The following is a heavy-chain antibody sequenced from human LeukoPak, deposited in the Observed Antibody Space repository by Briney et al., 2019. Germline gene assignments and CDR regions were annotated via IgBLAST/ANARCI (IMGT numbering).Heavy chain of an antibody. Sequence: GGSLRLSCAASGFTFSSYAMSWVRQAPGKGLEWVSAISGSGGSTYYADSVKGRFTISRDNSKNTLYLQMNSLRAEDTAVYYCARGMVVSSGDYVDYWGQGTLVTVSS. J-gene: IGHJ4*02. CDR3: ARGMVVSSGDYVDY. D-gene: IGHD2-15*01. V-gene: IGHV3-23*01. CDR2: ISGSGGST. CDR1: GFTFSSYA.